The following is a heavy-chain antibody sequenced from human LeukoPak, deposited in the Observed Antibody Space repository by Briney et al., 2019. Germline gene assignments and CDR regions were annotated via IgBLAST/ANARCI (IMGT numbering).Heavy chain of an antibody. V-gene: IGHV1-46*01. CDR3: ARDQEGFDY. Sequence: HRASVKVSCKASGYTFTSNYIHWVRQAPGQGLEWMGMINPRDGSTSYAQKFQGRVTVTRDTSTSTVHMELSGLRSEDTAVYYCARDQEGFDYWGQGTLVTVSS. J-gene: IGHJ4*02. CDR1: GYTFTSNY. CDR2: INPRDGST.